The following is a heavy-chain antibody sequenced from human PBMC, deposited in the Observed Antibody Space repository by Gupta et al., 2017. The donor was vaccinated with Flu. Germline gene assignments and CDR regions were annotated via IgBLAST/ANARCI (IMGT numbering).Heavy chain of an antibody. V-gene: IGHV3-74*01. D-gene: IGHD2-15*01. CDR3: ARERDYSLGSDAFDI. CDR1: GFTFSSYW. CDR2: INSDGSST. J-gene: IGHJ3*02. Sequence: EVQLVESGGGLVQPGGSLRLSCAASGFTFSSYWMHWVRQAPGKGLVWVSRINSDGSSTSYADSVKGRFTISRDNAKNTLYLQMNSLRAEDTAVYYCARERDYSLGSDAFDIWGQGTMVTVSS.